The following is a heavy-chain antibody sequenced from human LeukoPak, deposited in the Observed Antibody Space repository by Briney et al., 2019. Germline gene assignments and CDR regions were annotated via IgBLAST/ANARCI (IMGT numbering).Heavy chain of an antibody. J-gene: IGHJ6*02. Sequence: GGSLRLSCAASGFTFSSYAMSWVRQAPGKGLEWVSAISGSGGSTYYADSVKGRFTISRDNSKNTLYLQMNSLRAEDTAVYCCAKETIAARPNYYYYGMDVWGQGTTVTVSS. CDR3: AKETIAARPNYYYYGMDV. V-gene: IGHV3-23*01. CDR1: GFTFSSYA. D-gene: IGHD6-6*01. CDR2: ISGSGGST.